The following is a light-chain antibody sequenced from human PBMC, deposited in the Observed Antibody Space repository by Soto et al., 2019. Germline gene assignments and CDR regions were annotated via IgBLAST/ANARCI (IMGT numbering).Light chain of an antibody. CDR1: SSDVGSYNL. CDR3: CSYAGSSALF. V-gene: IGLV2-23*01. CDR2: EGS. J-gene: IGLJ2*01. Sequence: QSVLTQPACVSGSPGQSITISCTGSSSDVGSYNLVSWYQQYPGKAPKLIIYEGSKRPSGVSNRFSGSKSGNTASLTISGLQGEDEADYYCCSYAGSSALFFGGGTKLTVL.